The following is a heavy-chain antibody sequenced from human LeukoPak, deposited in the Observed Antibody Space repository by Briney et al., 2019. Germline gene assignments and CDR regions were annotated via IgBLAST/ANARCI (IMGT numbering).Heavy chain of an antibody. Sequence: GESLKISCKGSGYSFTSYWIGWVHQMPGKGLEWMGIIYPGDSDTRYSPSFQGQVTISADKSISTAYLQWSSLKASDTAMYYCASGVQWLVSSIDYWGQGTLVTVSS. CDR3: ASGVQWLVSSIDY. J-gene: IGHJ4*02. D-gene: IGHD6-19*01. CDR2: IYPGDSDT. V-gene: IGHV5-51*07. CDR1: GYSFTSYW.